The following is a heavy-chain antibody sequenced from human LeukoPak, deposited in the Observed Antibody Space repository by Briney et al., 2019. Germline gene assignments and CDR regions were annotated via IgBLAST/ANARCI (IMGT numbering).Heavy chain of an antibody. CDR1: GFTFSNYG. J-gene: IGHJ6*02. CDR2: ISNDGSNI. D-gene: IGHD3-22*01. CDR3: ARDGWTYYDSSGYEAPYGMDV. Sequence: PWTSLRLSCATSGFTFSNYGMHWVRQAPGKGLEWVAVISNDGSNIQYADSAKGRFTISRDNSKNSLYLQMNSLRDEDTAVYYCARDGWTYYDSSGYEAPYGMDVWGQGTTVTVSS. V-gene: IGHV3-30*03.